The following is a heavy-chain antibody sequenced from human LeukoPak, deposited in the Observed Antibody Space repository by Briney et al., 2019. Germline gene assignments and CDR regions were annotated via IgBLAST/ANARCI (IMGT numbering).Heavy chain of an antibody. V-gene: IGHV3-21*01. Sequence: GGSLRLSCAASGFTFSSYSMNWVRQAPGKGLEWVSSISSSSSYIYNADSVKGRFTISRDNAKNSLYLQMNSLRAEDTAVYYCATETGWLFDYWDQGPRVTVSS. CDR3: ATETGWLFDY. J-gene: IGHJ4*02. CDR1: GFTFSSYS. D-gene: IGHD6-19*01. CDR2: ISSSSSYI.